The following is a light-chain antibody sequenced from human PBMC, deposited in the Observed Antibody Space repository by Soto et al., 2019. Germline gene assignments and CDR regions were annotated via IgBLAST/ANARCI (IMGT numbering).Light chain of an antibody. CDR3: QQYNNWPPPLT. CDR1: QSVSSN. Sequence: EIVMTQSPATLSVSPGERATLSCRASQSVSSNLAWYQQKPGQAPRLLIYGASTRATGIPARFSVSGSGTEFTLTISSLQSEDFAVYYCQQYNNWPPPLTFGGATKVEI. V-gene: IGKV3-15*01. J-gene: IGKJ4*01. CDR2: GAS.